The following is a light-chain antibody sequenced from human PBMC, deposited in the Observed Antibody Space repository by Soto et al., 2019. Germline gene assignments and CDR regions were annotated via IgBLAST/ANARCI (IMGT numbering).Light chain of an antibody. CDR3: SSYTSKSTGV. CDR2: EVS. CDR1: SSDVGGYNY. J-gene: IGLJ1*01. V-gene: IGLV2-14*01. Sequence: SALTQPASVSGSPGQSITISCTGTSSDVGGYNYVSWYQQHPGKAPKLIIYEVSNRPSGVSNRFSGSKSGNTASLTISGLQAEDEADYYCSSYTSKSTGVFGTGTKVTVL.